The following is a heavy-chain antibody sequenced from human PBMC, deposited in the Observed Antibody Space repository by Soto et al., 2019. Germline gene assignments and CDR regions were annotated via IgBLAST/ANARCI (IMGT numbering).Heavy chain of an antibody. D-gene: IGHD2-2*01. J-gene: IGHJ5*02. CDR3: ARGDIVLVPASEGNWFDP. Sequence: QVQLVQSGAEVKMPGTSVKVSCKASGYSFSTYHIHWVRQAPGQGLEWLGFINPDGGATNYAQKFKGSLRLTRDTPTSTVSMELSSLRHDDTAVYYCARGDIVLVPASEGNWFDPWGQGTLVTVS. V-gene: IGHV1-46*01. CDR2: INPDGGAT. CDR1: GYSFSTYH.